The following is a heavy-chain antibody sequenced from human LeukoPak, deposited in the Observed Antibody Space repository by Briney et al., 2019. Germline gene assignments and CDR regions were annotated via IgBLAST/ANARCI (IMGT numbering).Heavy chain of an antibody. CDR3: ATRGDYSDTSGNSYDALDI. J-gene: IGHJ3*02. CDR1: GGPFSAFF. D-gene: IGHD3-22*01. V-gene: IGHV4-34*01. Sequence: SETLSLTCAVSGGPFSAFFWRWIRQPPGKGLERIGDVGHSGSADYNPSLKSRVTVSADPSKTQFSLTLTSVTAADTAVYYCATRGDYSDTSGNSYDALDIWGQGTMVTVSS. CDR2: VGHSGSA.